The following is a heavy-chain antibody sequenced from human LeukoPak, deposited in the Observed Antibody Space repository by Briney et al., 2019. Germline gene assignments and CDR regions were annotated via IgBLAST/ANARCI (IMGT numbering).Heavy chain of an antibody. V-gene: IGHV4-59*08. J-gene: IGHJ4*02. CDR3: ARHVRVEPHGYFDY. CDR1: GGSISSYY. Sequence: PSETLSLTCTVAGGSISSYYWCWLRQPPGKGLEWVGYIYYSVSTNYNPSLKSRVTISVDTSKNQFSLKLSSVTAADTAVYYCARHVRVEPHGYFDYWGQGTLVTVSS. D-gene: IGHD1-26*01. CDR2: IYYSVST.